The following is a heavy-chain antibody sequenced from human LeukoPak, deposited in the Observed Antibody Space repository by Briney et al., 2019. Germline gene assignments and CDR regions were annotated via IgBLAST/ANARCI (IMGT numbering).Heavy chain of an antibody. Sequence: GGSLRLSCAASGFTFSSYGMHWVRQAPGKGLEWVSAISGSGGSTYYADSVKGRFTISRDNSKNTLYLQMNSLRAEDTAVYYCAKDLRDGSGSYYSFFFDYWGQGTLVTVSS. V-gene: IGHV3-23*01. D-gene: IGHD3-10*01. CDR2: ISGSGGST. CDR1: GFTFSSYG. J-gene: IGHJ4*02. CDR3: AKDLRDGSGSYYSFFFDY.